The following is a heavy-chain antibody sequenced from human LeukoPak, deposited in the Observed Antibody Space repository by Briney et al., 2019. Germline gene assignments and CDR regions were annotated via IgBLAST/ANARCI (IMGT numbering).Heavy chain of an antibody. D-gene: IGHD2-8*01. CDR3: ARDGTDIVLMVYAMGYYGMDV. Sequence: ASVTVSCKASGYTFTGYYMHWVRQAPGQGLEWMGWINPNSGGTNYAQKFQGRVTMTRDTSISTAYMELSRLRSDDTAVYYCARDGTDIVLMVYAMGYYGMDVWGQGTTVTVSS. V-gene: IGHV1-2*02. J-gene: IGHJ6*02. CDR1: GYTFTGYY. CDR2: INPNSGGT.